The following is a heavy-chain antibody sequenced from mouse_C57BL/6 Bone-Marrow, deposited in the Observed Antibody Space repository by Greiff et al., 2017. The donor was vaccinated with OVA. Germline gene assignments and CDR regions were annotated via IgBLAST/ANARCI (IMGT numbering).Heavy chain of an antibody. CDR2: IWGDGST. Sequence: VQRVESGPGLVAPSQSLSITCTVSGFSLTSYGVSWVRQPPGKGLEWLGVIWGDGSTNYHSALLSRLSISKDNSKSQVVLKLNSLQTDDTATFYCAKPVEYAWYFDVWGTGTTVTVSS. CDR1: GFSLTSYG. D-gene: IGHD5-1*01. V-gene: IGHV2-3*01. CDR3: AKPVEYAWYFDV. J-gene: IGHJ1*03.